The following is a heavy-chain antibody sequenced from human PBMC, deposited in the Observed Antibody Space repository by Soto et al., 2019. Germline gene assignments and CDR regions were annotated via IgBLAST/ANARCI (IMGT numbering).Heavy chain of an antibody. CDR3: VRGGGRDSRSMYYYSGMDV. J-gene: IGHJ6*02. V-gene: IGHV4-4*07. Sequence: QVQLQESGPGLVKPSETLSLTCTVSGGSISSYYWGWIRQPAGKGLEWIGRIYSSGSITYNPSLKSRISMSVETSKSQCSLKLSSVTAADTAVYYCVRGGGRDSRSMYYYSGMDVWGQGTTVTVSS. D-gene: IGHD3-22*01. CDR1: GGSISSYY. CDR2: IYSSGSI.